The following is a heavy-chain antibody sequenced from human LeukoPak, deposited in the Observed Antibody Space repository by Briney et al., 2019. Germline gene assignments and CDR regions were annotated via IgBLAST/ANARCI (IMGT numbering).Heavy chain of an antibody. J-gene: IGHJ4*02. CDR2: IYYSGST. Sequence: SSETLSLTCTVSGGSISSSSYYWGWIRQPPGKGLEWIGSIYYSGSTYYNPSLKSRVTISVDTSKNQFSLKLSSVTAADTAVYYCARLPTGTIDYWGQGTLVTVSS. CDR3: ARLPTGTIDY. D-gene: IGHD1-1*01. V-gene: IGHV4-39*01. CDR1: GGSISSSSYY.